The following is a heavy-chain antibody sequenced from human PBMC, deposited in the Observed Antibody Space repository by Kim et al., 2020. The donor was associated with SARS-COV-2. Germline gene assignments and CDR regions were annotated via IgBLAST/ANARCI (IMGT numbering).Heavy chain of an antibody. V-gene: IGHV3-7*01. CDR3: AADIVATIQDYYYYYGMDV. J-gene: IGHJ6*02. Sequence: GGSLRLSCAASGFTFSSYWMSWVRQAPGKGLEWVANIKQDGSEKYYVDSVKGRFTISRDNAKNSLYLQMNSLRAEDTAVYYCAADIVATIQDYYYYYGMDVWGQGTTVTVSS. CDR2: IKQDGSEK. D-gene: IGHD5-12*01. CDR1: GFTFSSYW.